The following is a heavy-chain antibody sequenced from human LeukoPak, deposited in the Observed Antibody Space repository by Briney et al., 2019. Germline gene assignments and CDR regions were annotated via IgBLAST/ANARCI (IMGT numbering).Heavy chain of an antibody. CDR2: MYHSGST. Sequence: SETLSLTCTVSGYSISSGHYWGWIRQPPGKGLEWIGSMYHSGSTYYNPPLKSRVTISEDTSKNQFSLKLRSVTAADTAVYYCARGPRFGELLWHWFDPWGQGTLVTVSS. CDR3: ARGPRFGELLWHWFDP. D-gene: IGHD3-10*01. CDR1: GYSISSGHY. V-gene: IGHV4-38-2*02. J-gene: IGHJ5*02.